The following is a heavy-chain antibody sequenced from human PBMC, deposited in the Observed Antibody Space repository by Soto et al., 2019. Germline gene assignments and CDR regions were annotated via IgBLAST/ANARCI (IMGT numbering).Heavy chain of an antibody. Sequence: EVQLLDSGGGLVQPGESLRLSCAASGFTITSSAMSWVRQAPGEGLEWVSTTGISGRTTYYADSVKGRFTVSRDDSKNTLDLQMSSLRAEDTAVYYCATVHNTSRSFDYWGQGTPVTVSS. D-gene: IGHD1-20*01. CDR3: ATVHNTSRSFDY. CDR1: GFTITSSA. V-gene: IGHV3-23*01. CDR2: TGISGRTT. J-gene: IGHJ4*02.